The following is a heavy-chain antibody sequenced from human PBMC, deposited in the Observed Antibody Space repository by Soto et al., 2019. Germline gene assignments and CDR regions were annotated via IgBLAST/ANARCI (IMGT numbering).Heavy chain of an antibody. CDR2: ISAYNGHT. CDR3: AREGYYGSGSQYYYYGMDV. J-gene: IGHJ6*02. V-gene: IGHV1-18*04. CDR1: GYTFTSYG. D-gene: IGHD3-10*01. Sequence: ASVKVSCKASGYTFTSYGISWERQAPGQGLEWMGWISAYNGHTDYAQKLQGRVTMTTDTSTSTAYMELRSLRSDDTAVYYCAREGYYGSGSQYYYYGMDVWGQGTTVTVSS.